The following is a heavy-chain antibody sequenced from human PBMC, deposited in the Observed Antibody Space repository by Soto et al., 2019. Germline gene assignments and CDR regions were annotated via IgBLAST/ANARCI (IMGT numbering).Heavy chain of an antibody. CDR1: GGCFSGYY. CDR3: ARGRRTTVTIDY. CDR2: INHSGST. V-gene: IGHV4-34*01. J-gene: IGHJ4*02. D-gene: IGHD4-17*01. Sequence: PSETLSLTCAVYGGCFSGYYWTWIRQPPGTGLEWIGEINHSGSTNYNPSLKSRVTISVDTSKNQFSLKLSSVTAADTAVYYCARGRRTTVTIDYWGQGTLVTVS.